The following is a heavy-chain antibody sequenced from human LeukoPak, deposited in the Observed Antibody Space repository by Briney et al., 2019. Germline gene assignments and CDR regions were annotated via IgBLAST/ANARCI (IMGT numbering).Heavy chain of an antibody. J-gene: IGHJ4*02. D-gene: IGHD2-15*01. CDR3: ARLESWVVAATFDY. CDR1: GGSISSSSYY. V-gene: IGHV4-39*02. Sequence: PSETLPLTCTVSGGSISSSSYYWGWIRQPPGKGLEWIGSIYYSGSTYYNPSLKSRVTISVDTSKNHFSLKLTSVTAADTAVYYCARLESWVVAATFDYWGQGTLVTVSS. CDR2: IYYSGST.